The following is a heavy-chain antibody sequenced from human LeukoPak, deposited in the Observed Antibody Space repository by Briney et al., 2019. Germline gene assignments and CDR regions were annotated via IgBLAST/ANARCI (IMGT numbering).Heavy chain of an antibody. CDR1: GYTFTSYG. V-gene: IGHV1-18*01. Sequence: ASVKVSCKASGYTFTSYGISWVRQAPGQGLEWMGWISAYNGNTNYAQKLQGRVTMTTDTSTSTACMELRSLRSDDTAVYYCARAPGIAVAGAWGRYWGQGTLVTVSS. J-gene: IGHJ4*02. D-gene: IGHD6-19*01. CDR3: ARAPGIAVAGAWGRY. CDR2: ISAYNGNT.